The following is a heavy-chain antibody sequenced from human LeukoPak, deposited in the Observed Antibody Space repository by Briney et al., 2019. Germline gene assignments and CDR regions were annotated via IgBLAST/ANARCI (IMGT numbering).Heavy chain of an antibody. CDR2: INHSGST. V-gene: IGHV4-34*01. CDR3: ARDTGSGYCSGGSCYSDAFDI. CDR1: GGSFSGYY. J-gene: IGHJ3*02. D-gene: IGHD2-15*01. Sequence: SETLSLTCAVYGGSFSGYYWSWIRQPPGKGLEWIGEINHSGSTNYNPSLKSRVTISVDTSKNQFSLKLSSVTAADTAVYYCARDTGSGYCSGGSCYSDAFDIWGQGTMVTVSS.